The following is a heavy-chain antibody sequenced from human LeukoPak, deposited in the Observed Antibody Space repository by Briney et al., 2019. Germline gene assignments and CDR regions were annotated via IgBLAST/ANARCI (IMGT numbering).Heavy chain of an antibody. CDR2: SYYSGST. CDR3: ARVANGVDAGYYYYMDV. CDR1: GGSISSSSYY. D-gene: IGHD2-8*01. V-gene: IGHV4-39*07. Sequence: PSETLSLTCTVSGGSISSSSYYWGWLRQPLGKGLEWFGSSYYSGSTYYNPSLKSRVTISVDTSKNQFSLKLSSVTAADTAVYYCARVANGVDAGYYYYMDVWGKGTTVTVSS. J-gene: IGHJ6*03.